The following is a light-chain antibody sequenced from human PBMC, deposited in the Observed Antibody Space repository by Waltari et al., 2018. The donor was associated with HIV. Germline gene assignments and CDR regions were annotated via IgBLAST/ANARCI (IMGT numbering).Light chain of an antibody. CDR1: SGSVSTSYY. J-gene: IGLJ3*02. CDR3: VLYMGGGIWV. CDR2: RTT. Sequence: QTVVTQEPSFSVSPGGTVTLTCGLSSGSVSTSYYPRWYQQTPGKAPRTLIHRTTTPSPGVPVRFSGSILGNNASLTITGAQADDESDYYCVLYMGGGIWVFGGGTKVTVL. V-gene: IGLV8-61*01.